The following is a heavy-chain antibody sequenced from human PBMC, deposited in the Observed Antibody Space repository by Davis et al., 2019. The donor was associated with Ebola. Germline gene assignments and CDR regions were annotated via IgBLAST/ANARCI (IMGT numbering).Heavy chain of an antibody. Sequence: PGGSLRLSCAASGFTFSDYYMSWIRQAPGKGLEWVSYISSSSSYTNYADSVKGRFTISRDNAKNSLYLQMNSLRAEDTAVYYCAKRHQRGYSGYDYLSVGYYYYYGMDVWGQGTTVTVSS. J-gene: IGHJ6*02. V-gene: IGHV3-11*03. CDR3: AKRHQRGYSGYDYLSVGYYYYYGMDV. D-gene: IGHD5-12*01. CDR1: GFTFSDYY. CDR2: ISSSSSYT.